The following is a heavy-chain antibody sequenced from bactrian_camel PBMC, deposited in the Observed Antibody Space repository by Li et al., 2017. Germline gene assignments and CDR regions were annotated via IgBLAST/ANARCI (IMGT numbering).Heavy chain of an antibody. D-gene: IGHD4*01. CDR3: AAARTSSEGAWQRLYLGY. CDR1: GPAF. CDR2: DNGVGTS. J-gene: IGHJ6*01. Sequence: VQLVESGGGSVQTGGSLRLSCAASGPAFMRWVRQAPGKERDWDATDNGVGTSYYGDSVKGRFTIVRDVAKNSLYLQMDKLEPEDTAMYYCAAARTSSEGAWQRLYLGYRGQGTQVTVS. V-gene: IGHV3S67*01.